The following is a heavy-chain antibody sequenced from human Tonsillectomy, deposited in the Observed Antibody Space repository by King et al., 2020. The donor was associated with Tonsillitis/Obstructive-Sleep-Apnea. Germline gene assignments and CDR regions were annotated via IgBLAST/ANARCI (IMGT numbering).Heavy chain of an antibody. Sequence: VQLVESGGGLVQPGGSLRLSCAASGFTFSDHYMDWVRQAPGKGLEGVGRTRNRAHSYTTENAASVKGRFTISRDDSKSSLYLQMNSLKTEDTAVYYCARASSGYYSPFDYWGQGTLVTVSS. CDR1: GFTFSDHY. D-gene: IGHD3-22*01. CDR3: ARASSGYYSPFDY. V-gene: IGHV3-72*01. CDR2: TRNRAHSYTT. J-gene: IGHJ4*02.